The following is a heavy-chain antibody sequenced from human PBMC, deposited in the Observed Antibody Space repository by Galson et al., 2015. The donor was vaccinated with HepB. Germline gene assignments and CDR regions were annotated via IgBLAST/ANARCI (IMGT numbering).Heavy chain of an antibody. CDR2: ISYDGSNK. CDR3: AKDEDYDGYFDY. D-gene: IGHD4-23*01. J-gene: IGHJ4*02. Sequence: SLRLSCAASGFTFSSYGMHWVRQAPGKGLEWVAVISYDGSNKYYADSVKGRFTISRDNSRNTLYLQMNSLRAEDTAVYYCAKDEDYDGYFDYWGQGTLVTVSS. CDR1: GFTFSSYG. V-gene: IGHV3-30*18.